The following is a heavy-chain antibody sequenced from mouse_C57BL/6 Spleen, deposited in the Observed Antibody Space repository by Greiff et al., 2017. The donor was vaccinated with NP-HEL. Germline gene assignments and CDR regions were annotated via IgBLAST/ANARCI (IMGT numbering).Heavy chain of an antibody. D-gene: IGHD4-1*01. CDR2: ISSGGSYT. CDR3: ARQLGQEWYYAMDY. V-gene: IGHV5-6*01. CDR1: GFTFSSYG. J-gene: IGHJ4*01. Sequence: EVQGVESGGDLVKPGGSLKLSCAASGFTFSSYGMSWVRQTPDKRLEWVATISSGGSYTYYPDSVKGRFTISRDNAKNTLYLQMSSLKSEDTAMYYCARQLGQEWYYAMDYWGQGTSVTVSS.